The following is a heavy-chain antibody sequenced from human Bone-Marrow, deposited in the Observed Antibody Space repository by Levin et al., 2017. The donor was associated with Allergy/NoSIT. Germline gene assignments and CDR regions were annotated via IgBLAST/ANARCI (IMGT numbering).Heavy chain of an antibody. CDR2: ISYDGART. CDR1: GFTFSSHA. V-gene: IGHV3-23*01. CDR3: AKGPWPAAGGWFDP. D-gene: IGHD1-14*01. Sequence: AGGSLRLSCAASGFTFSSHAMSWVRQAPGEGLEWVSFISYDGARTYYADSMKGRFTISRDNSKNTLYLQMNSLRAEDTAIYYCAKGPWPAAGGWFDPWGQGTLVTVSS. J-gene: IGHJ5*02.